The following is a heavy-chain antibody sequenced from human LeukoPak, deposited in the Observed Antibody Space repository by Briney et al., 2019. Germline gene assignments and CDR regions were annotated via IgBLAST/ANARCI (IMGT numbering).Heavy chain of an antibody. D-gene: IGHD3-22*01. CDR1: GFTFSSYW. CDR3: ARDYYDSSGYYDYFDY. CDR2: INSDGSST. J-gene: IGHJ4*02. Sequence: PGGSLRLSCAASGFTFSSYWMHWVRHAPGKGLVLVSRINSDGSSTSYADSVKGRFTISRDNAKNTLYLQMNSLRAEDTAVYYCARDYYDSSGYYDYFDYWGQGTLVTVSS. V-gene: IGHV3-74*01.